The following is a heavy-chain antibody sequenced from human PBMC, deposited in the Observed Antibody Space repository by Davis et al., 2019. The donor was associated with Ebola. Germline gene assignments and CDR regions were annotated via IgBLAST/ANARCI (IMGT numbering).Heavy chain of an antibody. J-gene: IGHJ4*02. D-gene: IGHD6-6*01. Sequence: GESLKISCAASGFTFSSYSMNWVRQAPGEGLVWVSRINSDGSSTSYADSVKGRFTISRDNAKNTLYLQMNSLRAEDTAVYYCARGSSKYSSSSPENDYWGQGTLVTVSS. CDR1: GFTFSSYS. CDR2: INSDGSST. CDR3: ARGSSKYSSSSPENDY. V-gene: IGHV3-74*01.